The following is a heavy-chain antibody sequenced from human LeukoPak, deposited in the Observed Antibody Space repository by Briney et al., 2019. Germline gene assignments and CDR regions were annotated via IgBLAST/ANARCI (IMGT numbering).Heavy chain of an antibody. CDR1: GYTFTSYY. D-gene: IGHD3-3*01. CDR3: ARAPNYDFWSGYYGDFDY. J-gene: IGHJ4*02. V-gene: IGHV1-46*01. Sequence: ASVKVSCKASGYTFTSYYMQWVRQAPGQGLEWMGIINPSGGSTSYAQKFQGRVTMTRDTSTSTVYMELSSLRSEDTAVYYCARAPNYDFWSGYYGDFDYWGQGTLVTVSS. CDR2: INPSGGST.